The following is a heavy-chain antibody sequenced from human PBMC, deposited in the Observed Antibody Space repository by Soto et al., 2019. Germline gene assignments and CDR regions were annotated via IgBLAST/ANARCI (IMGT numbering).Heavy chain of an antibody. CDR2: TYYRSEWFN. D-gene: IGHD3-16*01. J-gene: IGHJ6*02. CDR1: GDSVSSKSVA. Sequence: SQTLSLTCAISGDSVSSKSVAWNWIRQSPSRGLEWLGRTYYRSEWFNDSAVSLKSRMTINTDTSKNQFSLRLNSVTPEDTAVYYCTRERLGGYYFYGMEVWGQGTTVTVSS. CDR3: TRERLGGYYFYGMEV. V-gene: IGHV6-1*01.